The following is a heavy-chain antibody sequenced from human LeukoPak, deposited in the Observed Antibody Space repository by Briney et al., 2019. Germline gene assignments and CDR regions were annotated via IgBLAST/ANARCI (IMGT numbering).Heavy chain of an antibody. CDR2: IYSGSST. Sequence: GGSLRLSCAASGFTVSSNYMSWVRQAPGKGLEWVSVIYSGSSTYYADSVKGRFTISRDNSKNTLYLQMNSLRAEDTAVYYCARDRGDYYDSSGYYPYWGQGTLVTVSS. V-gene: IGHV3-66*01. CDR3: ARDRGDYYDSSGYYPY. J-gene: IGHJ4*02. CDR1: GFTVSSNY. D-gene: IGHD3-22*01.